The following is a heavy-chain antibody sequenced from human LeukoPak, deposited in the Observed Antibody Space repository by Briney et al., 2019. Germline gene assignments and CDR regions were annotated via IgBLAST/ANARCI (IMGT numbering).Heavy chain of an antibody. J-gene: IGHJ1*01. V-gene: IGHV3-20*04. CDR2: INWNGGST. CDR1: GFTFDDYG. Sequence: PGGSLRLSCAASGFTFDDYGMSWVRQAPGKGLEWVSGINWNGGSTGYADSVKGRFTISRDNAKNSLYLQMNSLRAEDTAVYYCARSGYSSSWSPIGYFQHWGQGTLVTVSS. D-gene: IGHD6-13*01. CDR3: ARSGYSSSWSPIGYFQH.